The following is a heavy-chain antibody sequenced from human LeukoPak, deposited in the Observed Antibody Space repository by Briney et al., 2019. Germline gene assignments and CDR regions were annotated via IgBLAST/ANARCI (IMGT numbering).Heavy chain of an antibody. CDR1: GGSISSYY. CDR2: IYYSGST. CDR3: VSSPGQRPPPTYCSSTSCYFDSYYYYGMDV. D-gene: IGHD2-2*01. V-gene: IGHV4-59*01. Sequence: PSETLSLTCTVSGGSISSYYWSWIRQPPGKGLEWIGYIYYSGSTNYNPSLKSRVTISVDTSKNQFSLKLSSVTAADTAVYYCVSSPGQRPPPTYCSSTSCYFDSYYYYGMDVWGQGTTVTVSS. J-gene: IGHJ6*02.